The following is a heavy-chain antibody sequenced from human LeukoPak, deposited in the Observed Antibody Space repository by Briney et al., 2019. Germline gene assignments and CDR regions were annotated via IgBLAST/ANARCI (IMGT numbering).Heavy chain of an antibody. CDR3: ARARDGNYFDY. CDR2: IYYSGST. J-gene: IGHJ4*02. Sequence: SETLSLTCTVSGGSISSGDYYWSWIRQPPGKGLEWIGHIYYSGSTYYNPSLKSRVTISVDTSKNQFSLKLSSVTAADTAVYYCARARDGNYFDYWGQGTLVTVSS. V-gene: IGHV4-30-4*08. D-gene: IGHD1-14*01. CDR1: GGSISSGDYY.